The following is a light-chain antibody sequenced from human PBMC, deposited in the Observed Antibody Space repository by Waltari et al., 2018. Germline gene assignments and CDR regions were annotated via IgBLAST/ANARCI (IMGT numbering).Light chain of an antibody. CDR1: PGAVTSGHY. J-gene: IGLJ3*02. CDR3: LLYYGGVRV. Sequence: QAVVTQEPSLTVSPGGTVTLTCGPSPGAVTSGHYPYWFQQKPGQAPRRLISDASKKDTWAPARFSGSLLGGKAALTLSGAQPDDEAEYYCLLYYGGVRVFGGGTKLTVL. CDR2: DAS. V-gene: IGLV7-46*01.